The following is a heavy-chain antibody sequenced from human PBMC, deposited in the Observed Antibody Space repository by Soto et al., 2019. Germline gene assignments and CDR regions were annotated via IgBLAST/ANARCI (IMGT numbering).Heavy chain of an antibody. CDR2: MYHGGFS. CDR1: GYAINSGYY. V-gene: IGHV4-38-2*01. D-gene: IGHD3-22*01. Sequence: LSLTCGVSGYAINSGYYWGWLRQSPGKGLEWIGNMYHGGFSYYDPSLKGRVTISVDTWKNRFSLNLRSVTAADTAVYYCARTVVVVVSTVPDYFDYWGQGMLVTVSS. J-gene: IGHJ4*02. CDR3: ARTVVVVVSTVPDYFDY.